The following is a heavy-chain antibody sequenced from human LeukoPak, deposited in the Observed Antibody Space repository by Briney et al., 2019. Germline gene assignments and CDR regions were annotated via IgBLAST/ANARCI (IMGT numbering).Heavy chain of an antibody. CDR3: ARDNLVSAFDI. V-gene: IGHV1-8*01. CDR1: GYTFTSYD. D-gene: IGHD1-20*01. CDR2: MNPNSGNT. J-gene: IGHJ3*02. Sequence: ASVKVSCKASGYTFTSYDINWVRQATGQGLEWMGWMNPNSGNTGYAQKFQGRVTITTDESTSTAYMELSSLRSEDTAVYYCARDNLVSAFDIWGQGTMVTVSS.